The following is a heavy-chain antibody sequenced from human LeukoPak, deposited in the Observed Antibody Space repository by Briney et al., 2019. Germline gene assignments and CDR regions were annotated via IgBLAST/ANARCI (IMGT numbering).Heavy chain of an antibody. CDR2: ISYDGSNK. Sequence: PGGSLRLSCAASGFTFSSYAMHWVRQAPGKGLEWVAVISYDGSNKYYADSVKGRFTISRDNSKNTLYLQMNSLRAEDTAVYYCARGLIVTPDAFDIWGQGTMVTVSS. V-gene: IGHV3-30-3*01. J-gene: IGHJ3*02. D-gene: IGHD2-21*01. CDR3: ARGLIVTPDAFDI. CDR1: GFTFSSYA.